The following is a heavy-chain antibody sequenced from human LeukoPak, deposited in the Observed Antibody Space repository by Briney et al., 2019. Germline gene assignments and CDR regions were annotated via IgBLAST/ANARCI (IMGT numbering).Heavy chain of an antibody. CDR2: IHDTGTT. CDR3: SRVPYSDTWYPDY. Sequence: SETLSFTCTVSGGPVSSYYWSWIRQPPGKGLEWIGYIHDTGTTNYHPSLKRRVTFSLDPSKNQFSLKLTSVTASDTALYYFSRVPYSDTWYPDYWGQGTLVTVAS. CDR1: GGPVSSYY. J-gene: IGHJ4*02. D-gene: IGHD6-13*01. V-gene: IGHV4-59*02.